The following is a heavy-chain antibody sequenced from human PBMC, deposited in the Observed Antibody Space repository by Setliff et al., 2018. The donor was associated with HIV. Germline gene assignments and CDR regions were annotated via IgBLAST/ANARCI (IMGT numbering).Heavy chain of an antibody. Sequence: ASVKVSCKASGYTFTDYYIQWVRQAPGQGLEWMGWINAESGDTSYAEKFLGRVTMTRKTSINTAYMELTRLKSHDTAVYYCATLDYWGQGTLVTVSS. CDR3: ATLDY. J-gene: IGHJ4*02. V-gene: IGHV1-2*02. CDR1: GYTFTDYY. CDR2: INAESGDT.